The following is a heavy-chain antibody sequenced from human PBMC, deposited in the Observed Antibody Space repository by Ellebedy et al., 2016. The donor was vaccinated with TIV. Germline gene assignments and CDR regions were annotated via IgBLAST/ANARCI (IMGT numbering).Heavy chain of an antibody. V-gene: IGHV3-66*01. J-gene: IGHJ4*02. D-gene: IGHD1-26*01. CDR3: ARDRGGVGATLDY. Sequence: PGGSLRLSCAASGFTVSSNYMSWVRKAQGKGLEWVSVIYSGGSTYYADSVKGRFTISRDNSKNTLYLQMNSLKAEDTAVYYCARDRGGVGATLDYWGQGTLVTVSS. CDR1: GFTVSSNY. CDR2: IYSGGST.